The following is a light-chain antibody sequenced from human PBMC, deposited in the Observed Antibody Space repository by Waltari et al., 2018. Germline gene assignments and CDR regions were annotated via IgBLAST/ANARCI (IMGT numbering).Light chain of an antibody. CDR3: CSFVTGDTWV. CDR2: EVD. CDR1: TDDVGTYKF. V-gene: IGLV2-23*02. J-gene: IGLJ3*02. Sequence: QSALTQPASVSGSPGQSIPISCTGTTDDVGTYKFVSWYQQHPGKAPKLIIYEVDQRPSGISNRFSGFKSGNTAALTISGLQIEDEADYYCCSFVTGDTWVFGGGTKVAVL.